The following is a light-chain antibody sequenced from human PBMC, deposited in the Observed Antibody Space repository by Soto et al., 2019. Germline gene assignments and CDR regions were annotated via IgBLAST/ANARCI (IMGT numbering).Light chain of an antibody. J-gene: IGLJ2*01. Sequence: QSALTQPASVSGSPGQSITISCTGTSSDVGGYNYVSWYQQHPGTAPKLMIYDVSNRPSGVSNRFSGSKSANTASLTISGLQAEDEADYYCSSYTGSSTYVVFGGGTKVTVL. CDR3: SSYTGSSTYVV. CDR1: SSDVGGYNY. V-gene: IGLV2-14*01. CDR2: DVS.